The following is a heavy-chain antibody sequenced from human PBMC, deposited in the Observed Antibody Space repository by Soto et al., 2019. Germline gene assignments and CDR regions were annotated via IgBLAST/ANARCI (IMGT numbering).Heavy chain of an antibody. CDR2: IYYSGST. CDR3: ARRHDILTGPDAFDI. D-gene: IGHD3-9*01. Sequence: QVQLQESGPGLVKPSQTLSLTCTVSGDSVSSDGYYWSWIRQHPGKGLEWIGEIYYSGSTSYHPSLKSRVTMSVDRPENFFSLRLNSVTAADTAVYYCARRHDILTGPDAFDIWGQGTIVTVSS. V-gene: IGHV4-31*02. CDR1: GDSVSSDGYY. J-gene: IGHJ3*02.